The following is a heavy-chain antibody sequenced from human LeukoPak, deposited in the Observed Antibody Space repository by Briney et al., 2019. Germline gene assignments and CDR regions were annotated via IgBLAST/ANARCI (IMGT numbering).Heavy chain of an antibody. CDR2: ISGRDSTT. CDR1: GFTFSSYA. Sequence: GGSLRLSCAASGFTFSSYAMSWVRQAPGKGLEWVSAISGRDSTTYYADSVKGRFTISRDKSKNTLYLQMNSLRAEDTAVYYCAKDPYGGYSYGSLYYYYYMDVWGKGTTVTVSS. D-gene: IGHD5-18*01. CDR3: AKDPYGGYSYGSLYYYYYMDV. V-gene: IGHV3-23*01. J-gene: IGHJ6*03.